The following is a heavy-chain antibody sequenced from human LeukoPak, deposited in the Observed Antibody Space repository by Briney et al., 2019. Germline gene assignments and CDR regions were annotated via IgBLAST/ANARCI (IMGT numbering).Heavy chain of an antibody. CDR2: ISGSGGST. CDR1: GFTFSSYA. D-gene: IGHD3-10*01. Sequence: PGGSLSLSCAASGFTFSSYAMSWVRQAPGKGLEWVSAISGSGGSTYYADSVKGRFTISRDNSKNTLYLQMNSLRAEDTAVYYCAKDVQLGGFGELLYYYYGMDVWGQGTTVTVSS. J-gene: IGHJ6*02. V-gene: IGHV3-23*01. CDR3: AKDVQLGGFGELLYYYYGMDV.